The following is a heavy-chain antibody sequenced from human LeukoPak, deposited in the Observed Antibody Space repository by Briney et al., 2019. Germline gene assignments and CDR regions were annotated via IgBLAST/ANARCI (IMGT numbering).Heavy chain of an antibody. J-gene: IGHJ6*02. Sequence: ASVKVSCKASGYTFTSYGISWVRQAPGQGLEWMGWISAYNGNTNYAQKLQGRVTMTTDTSTSTAYMELRSLRSDDTAVYYCARDWVTNSSSSWYLWLEYYYYGMDVWGQGTTVTVPS. CDR3: ARDWVTNSSSSWYLWLEYYYYGMDV. CDR2: ISAYNGNT. CDR1: GYTFTSYG. V-gene: IGHV1-18*01. D-gene: IGHD6-13*01.